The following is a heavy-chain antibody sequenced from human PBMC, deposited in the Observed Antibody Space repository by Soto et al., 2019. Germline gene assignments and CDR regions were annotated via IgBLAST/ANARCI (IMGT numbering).Heavy chain of an antibody. J-gene: IGHJ6*02. CDR1: GYSFTSYW. Sequence: GESLKISCKGSGYSFTSYWIGWVRQMPGKGLEWMGIIYPGDSDTRYSPSFQGQVTISADKSISTAYLQWSSLKASDTAMYYCASIGDCSGGSCSSPYYYYGMDVWGQGTTVTVSS. CDR3: ASIGDCSGGSCSSPYYYYGMDV. V-gene: IGHV5-51*01. D-gene: IGHD2-15*01. CDR2: IYPGDSDT.